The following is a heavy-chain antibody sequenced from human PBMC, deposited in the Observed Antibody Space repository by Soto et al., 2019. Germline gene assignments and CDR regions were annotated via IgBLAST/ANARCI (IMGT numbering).Heavy chain of an antibody. CDR1: GFTFSDHY. CDR3: ARVRGIVLGTDYFDY. D-gene: IGHD2-8*02. CDR2: AKNKVNGYTT. J-gene: IGHJ4*02. Sequence: VQLVESGGGLVQPGGSLRLSCAASGFTFSDHYMDWVRQAPGKGLEWVGRAKNKVNGYTTEYAASGKGRFTISRDDSKNSLYLQMNSLKTEDTAVYYCARVRGIVLGTDYFDYWGQGTLVTVSS. V-gene: IGHV3-72*01.